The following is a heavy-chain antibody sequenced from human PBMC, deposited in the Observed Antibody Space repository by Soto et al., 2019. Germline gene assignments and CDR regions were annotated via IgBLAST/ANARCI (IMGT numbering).Heavy chain of an antibody. J-gene: IGHJ4*02. CDR1: GGSISSSSYY. CDR2: IYYSGST. V-gene: IGHV4-39*02. Sequence: ETLSLTCTVSGGSISSSSYYWGWIRQPPGKGLEWIGSIYYSGSTYYNPSLKSRVTISVDTSKNQFSLKLSSVTAADTAVYYCARELERVFDYWGQGTLVTVSS. D-gene: IGHD1-1*01. CDR3: ARELERVFDY.